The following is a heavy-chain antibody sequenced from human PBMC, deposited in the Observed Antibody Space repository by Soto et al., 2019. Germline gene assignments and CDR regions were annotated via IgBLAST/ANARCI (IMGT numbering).Heavy chain of an antibody. V-gene: IGHV1-69*02. J-gene: IGHJ3*02. CDR2: IIPILGIA. Sequence: KGSCQGSGGAFRSYTISWVRQAPGPGLEWMGRIIPILGIANYAQKFQGRVTITADKSTSTAYMELSSLRSEDTAVYYCARRLHAFDIWGQGTMVTVSS. CDR3: ARRLHAFDI. CDR1: GGAFRSYT.